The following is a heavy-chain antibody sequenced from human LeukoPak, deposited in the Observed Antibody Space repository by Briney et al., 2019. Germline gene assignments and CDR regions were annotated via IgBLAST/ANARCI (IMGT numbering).Heavy chain of an antibody. CDR3: AMGSSWYVNLNAFDY. D-gene: IGHD6-13*01. Sequence: GGSLRLSCAASGFTFSSYAMSWVRQAPGKGLEWVSAISGSGGSTYYADSVKGRFTISRDNSKNTLYLQMNSLRAEDTAVYYCAMGSSWYVNLNAFDYWGQGTLVTVS. V-gene: IGHV3-23*01. CDR1: GFTFSSYA. CDR2: ISGSGGST. J-gene: IGHJ4*02.